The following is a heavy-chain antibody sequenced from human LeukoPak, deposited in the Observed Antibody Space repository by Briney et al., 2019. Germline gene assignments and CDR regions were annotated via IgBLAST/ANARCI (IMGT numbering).Heavy chain of an antibody. Sequence: GSLRLSCVASGFTFSTYSMNWVRQAPGKGLEWVSCISSSGTYIYYADSVRGRFTISRDNTKNSLYLQINSLRAEDTAVYYCARDPGYYYDSSGYYQEAPFDYWGQGTLVTVSS. D-gene: IGHD3-22*01. CDR3: ARDPGYYYDSSGYYQEAPFDY. CDR1: GFTFSTYS. J-gene: IGHJ4*02. CDR2: ISSSGTYI. V-gene: IGHV3-21*01.